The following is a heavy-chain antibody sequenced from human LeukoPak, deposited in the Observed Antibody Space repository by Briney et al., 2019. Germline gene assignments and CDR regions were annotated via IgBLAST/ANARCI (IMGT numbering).Heavy chain of an antibody. CDR2: IRSKAYGGTT. CDR1: GFTFGDYA. V-gene: IGHV3-49*04. D-gene: IGHD3-10*01. J-gene: IGHJ6*04. CDR3: TREKLLWFGESNYYYYGMDV. Sequence: GGSLRLSCTASGFTFGDYAMSWVRQAPGKGPEWVGFIRSKAYGGTTEYAASVKGRFTISRDDSKSIAYLQMNSLKTEDTAVYYCTREKLLWFGESNYYYYGMDVWGKGTTVTVSS.